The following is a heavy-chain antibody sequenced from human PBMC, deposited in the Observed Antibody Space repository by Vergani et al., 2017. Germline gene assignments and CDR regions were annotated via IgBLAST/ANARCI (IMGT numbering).Heavy chain of an antibody. CDR2: IYTSGST. Sequence: QVQLQESGPGLVKPSQTLSLTCTVSGGSISSGSYYWSWIRQPAGKGLEWIGRIYTSGSTNYNPSLKSRVTISVDTSKNQFSLKLSSVTAADTAVYYCARSRYYYYYYMDVWGKGTTVTVSS. V-gene: IGHV4-61*02. CDR1: GGSISSGSYY. CDR3: ARSRYYYYYYMDV. J-gene: IGHJ6*03.